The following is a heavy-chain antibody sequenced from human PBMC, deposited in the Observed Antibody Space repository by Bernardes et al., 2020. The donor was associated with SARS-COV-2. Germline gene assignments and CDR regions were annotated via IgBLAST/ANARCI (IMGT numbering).Heavy chain of an antibody. CDR3: ARHSGPGGTWYCDL. V-gene: IGHV5-51*01. J-gene: IGHJ2*01. CDR2: NYPGCYDT. D-gene: IGHD2-15*01. Sequence: GESLKISCKASGYRLPNFWHAWVRQMPGQGLGLMGINYPGCYDTRYSPPFQGQVTIPHDKSITNAYLQWDSLKASDTATYYWARHSGPGGTWYCDLWGRGTLVNVSS. CDR1: GYRLPNFW.